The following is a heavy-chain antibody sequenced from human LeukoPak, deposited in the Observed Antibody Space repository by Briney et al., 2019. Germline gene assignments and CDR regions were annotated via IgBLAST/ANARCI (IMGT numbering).Heavy chain of an antibody. Sequence: SETLSLTCTVSGGSTSRYYWSWIRQTPEKGLEWIGYINYSGINSWSTNHNPSHKSRVTISVDTSTNQFALKLSSVTAADTAVYYCARGLTGYYYDSSGYSLAFDYWGQGTLVTVSS. J-gene: IGHJ4*02. CDR1: GGSTSRYY. CDR3: ARGLTGYYYDSSGYSLAFDY. CDR2: INYSGINSWST. V-gene: IGHV4-59*01. D-gene: IGHD3-22*01.